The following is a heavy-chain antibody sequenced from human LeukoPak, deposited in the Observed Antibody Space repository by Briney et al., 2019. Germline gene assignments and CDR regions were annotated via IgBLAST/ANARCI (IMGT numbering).Heavy chain of an antibody. CDR2: IIPILGIA. D-gene: IGHD6-13*01. V-gene: IGHV1-69*04. CDR3: ARDCPGSSSWYGWFDP. CDR1: GGTFSSYT. J-gene: IGHJ5*02. Sequence: ASVKVSCKASGGTFSSYTISWVRQAPGQGLEWMGRIIPILGIANYAQKFQGRVTITADKSTSTAYMELSSLRSEDTAVYYCARDCPGSSSWYGWFDPWGQGTLVTVSS.